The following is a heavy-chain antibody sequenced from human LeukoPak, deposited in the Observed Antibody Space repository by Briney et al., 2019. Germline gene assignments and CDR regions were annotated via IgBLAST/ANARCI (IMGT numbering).Heavy chain of an antibody. CDR2: ITSGSKYI. V-gene: IGHV3-21*01. Sequence: TGGSLRLSCAASEFAFSSYSMNWFRQAPGKGLEWVASITSGSKYIFYADSVRGRFTISRDNAENPLFLHMKSLRADDTAVYYCARDEETVAGLNGFDLWGQGTLVTVSS. D-gene: IGHD6-19*01. J-gene: IGHJ4*02. CDR3: ARDEETVAGLNGFDL. CDR1: EFAFSSYS.